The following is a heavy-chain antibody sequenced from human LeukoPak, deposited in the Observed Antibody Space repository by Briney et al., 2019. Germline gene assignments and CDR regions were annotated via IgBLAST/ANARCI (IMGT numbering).Heavy chain of an antibody. CDR1: GGSTSNYY. V-gene: IGHV4-59*01. CDR3: ARALSGTYGLFQH. Sequence: SETLSLTCTVSGGSTSNYYWSWIRQPPGKGLEWIGYIYYSGSTYYNPSLRSRVTISVDTSKNQFSLNLNSVTAADTAAYYCARALSGTYGLFQHWGQGTLVTVSS. D-gene: IGHD1-26*01. CDR2: IYYSGST. J-gene: IGHJ1*01.